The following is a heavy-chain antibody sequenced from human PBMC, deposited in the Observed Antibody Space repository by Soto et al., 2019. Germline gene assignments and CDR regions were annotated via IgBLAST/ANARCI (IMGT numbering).Heavy chain of an antibody. V-gene: IGHV4-59*01. J-gene: IGHJ4*02. D-gene: IGHD2-8*02. CDR3: ATAPTGRYWGFFDS. CDR1: GGSISNYY. Sequence: KTSETLSLTCTVSGGSISNYYWNWFRQPPGEGLEWIGYIYFSGFTNYNPSLKSRVAISLDMSRFQFSLKLASVTAADTAVYYCATAPTGRYWGFFDSWGRGTLVTVSS. CDR2: IYFSGFT.